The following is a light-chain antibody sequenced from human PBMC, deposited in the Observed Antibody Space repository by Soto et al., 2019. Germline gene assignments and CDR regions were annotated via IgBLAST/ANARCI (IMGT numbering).Light chain of an antibody. V-gene: IGLV2-23*02. CDR2: EVS. CDR1: SSDVGSHNL. Sequence: QSALTQPASVSGSPGQSITISCTGTSSDVGSHNLVSWYQQHPGHAPKHMIYEVSKRPLGVSARFSASKSGNTASPTISGLQAEDEADYYCCSYGGSRAVFGGGSQLTVL. CDR3: CSYGGSRAV. J-gene: IGLJ7*01.